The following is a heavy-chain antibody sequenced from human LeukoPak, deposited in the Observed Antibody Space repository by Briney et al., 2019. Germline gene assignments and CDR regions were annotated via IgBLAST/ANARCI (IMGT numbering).Heavy chain of an antibody. Sequence: GGSLRLSWAASGFTFSSYGMHWVRQAPGKGLEWVAFIRYDGSNEYYVDSVKGRFTISRDNSKNTLYLQMNSLRTEDTAVYYCAKDLKFFDYWGQGTLVTVSS. J-gene: IGHJ4*02. CDR3: AKDLKFFDY. V-gene: IGHV3-30*02. CDR2: IRYDGSNE. CDR1: GFTFSSYG.